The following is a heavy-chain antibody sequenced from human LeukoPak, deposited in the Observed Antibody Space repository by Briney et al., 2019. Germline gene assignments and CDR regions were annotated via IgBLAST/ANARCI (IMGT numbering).Heavy chain of an antibody. D-gene: IGHD4/OR15-4a*01. V-gene: IGHV3-48*04. J-gene: IGHJ4*02. CDR3: ARDVDYANPRHDY. CDR2: ITGSGTTT. Sequence: PGGTLRLSCTASGFAFSNYGINWVRRAPSKGLEWVSGITGSGTTTYYADSLKGRVTISRDNAKNSLYLQMNSLRAEDTAVYYCARDVDYANPRHDYWGQGTLVTVSS. CDR1: GFAFSNYG.